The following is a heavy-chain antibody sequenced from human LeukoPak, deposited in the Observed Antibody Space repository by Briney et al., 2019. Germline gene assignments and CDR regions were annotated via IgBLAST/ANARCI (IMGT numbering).Heavy chain of an antibody. V-gene: IGHV3-21*01. CDR1: GFTFSSYS. CDR3: ARPHSSGYDAFDI. D-gene: IGHD3-22*01. CDR2: ISSSSSYI. Sequence: GGSVRLSCAASGFTFSSYSMNWVRQAPGKGLEWVSSISSSSSYIYYADSVKGRFTISRDNAKNSLYLQMNSLRAEDTAVYYCARPHSSGYDAFDIWGQGTMVTVSS. J-gene: IGHJ3*02.